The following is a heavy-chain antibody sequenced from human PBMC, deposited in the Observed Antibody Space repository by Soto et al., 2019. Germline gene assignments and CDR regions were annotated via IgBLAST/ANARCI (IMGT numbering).Heavy chain of an antibody. D-gene: IGHD3-3*02. Sequence: GGSLRLSCAASGFVFDNHAMHWVRHSPRKGLEWVSGISWNSNHIAYADSVKGRFTISRDNAKNFLYLQLNNLSPDDTALYYCVKDMDGYKFQHFEFWGRGTQVTVYS. J-gene: IGHJ4*02. CDR1: GFVFDNHA. CDR2: ISWNSNHI. V-gene: IGHV3-9*01. CDR3: VKDMDGYKFQHFEF.